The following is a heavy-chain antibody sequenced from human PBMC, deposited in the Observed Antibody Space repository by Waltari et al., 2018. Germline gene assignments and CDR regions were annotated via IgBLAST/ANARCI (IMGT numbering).Heavy chain of an antibody. CDR3: TTNPPGY. Sequence: EVQLVESGGGLVQSGGSLRLSCADSGGDYWMDWVRQAPGKGLMWVSRVKSDGTRPTYADCVKGRFTVCRDSANNMLYLQMNSLRAEDTAVYYCTTNPPGYWGQGTLVTVSS. J-gene: IGHJ4*02. V-gene: IGHV3-74*01. CDR2: VKSDGTRP. CDR1: GGDYW.